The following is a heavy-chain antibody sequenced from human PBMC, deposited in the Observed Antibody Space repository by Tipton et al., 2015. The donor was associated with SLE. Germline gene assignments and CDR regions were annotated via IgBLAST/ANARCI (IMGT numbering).Heavy chain of an antibody. CDR1: GGPFTGNY. CDR3: ARRPCRRINMVQGVTHWYFDV. J-gene: IGHJ2*01. V-gene: IGHV4-34*01. Sequence: TLSLTCFVSGGPFTGNYWNWMRQPPGKGLEWIAEINYSGRTTYNPSLKSRVSISIDTSKNQFSLTVPSVTAADTALYFCARRPCRRINMVQGVTHWYFDVWGRGSLVTVSS. CDR2: INYSGRT. D-gene: IGHD3-10*01.